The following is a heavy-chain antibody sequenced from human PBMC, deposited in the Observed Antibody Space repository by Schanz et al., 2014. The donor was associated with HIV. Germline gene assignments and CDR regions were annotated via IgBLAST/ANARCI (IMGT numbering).Heavy chain of an antibody. V-gene: IGHV3-23*04. D-gene: IGHD4-4*01. Sequence: EVQLVESGGGLVQPGGSLRLSCVVSELHFTTYWMTWVRQAPGKGLEWVPALNGSGKSTYYADSVKGRFTISRDNSKNTLYLQMNSLKVEDTAMYYCAREAYCSNYIKWVDPWGQGTLVTVSS. CDR3: AREAYCSNYIKWVDP. J-gene: IGHJ5*02. CDR1: ELHFTTYW. CDR2: LNGSGKST.